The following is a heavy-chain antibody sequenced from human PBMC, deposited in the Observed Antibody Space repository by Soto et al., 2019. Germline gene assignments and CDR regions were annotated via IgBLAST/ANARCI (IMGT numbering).Heavy chain of an antibody. D-gene: IGHD6-13*01. CDR2: IYYSGST. CDR1: GFSISSGDYY. J-gene: IGHJ6*02. CDR3: ARGAPIAAAGLHYYYGMDV. Sequence: PSETLSLTCTVSGFSISSGDYYWSWIRQPPGKGLEWIGYIYYSGSTYYNPSLKSRVTISVDTSKNQFSLKLSSVTAADTAVYYCARGAPIAAAGLHYYYGMDVWGQGTTVTVSS. V-gene: IGHV4-30-4*01.